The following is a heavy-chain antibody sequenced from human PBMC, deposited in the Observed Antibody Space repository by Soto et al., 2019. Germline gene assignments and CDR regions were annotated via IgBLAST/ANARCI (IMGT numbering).Heavy chain of an antibody. CDR3: AREDYDILTGYSTIYYYYGMDV. CDR1: GGTFSSYA. V-gene: IGHV1-69*12. CDR2: IIPIFGTA. D-gene: IGHD3-9*01. J-gene: IGHJ6*02. Sequence: QVQLVQSGAEVKKPGSSVKVSCKASGGTFSSYAISWVRQAPGQGLEWMGGIIPIFGTANYAQKFQGRVTITADESTSTADMELSSLRSEDTAVYYCAREDYDILTGYSTIYYYYGMDVWCQGTTVTVSS.